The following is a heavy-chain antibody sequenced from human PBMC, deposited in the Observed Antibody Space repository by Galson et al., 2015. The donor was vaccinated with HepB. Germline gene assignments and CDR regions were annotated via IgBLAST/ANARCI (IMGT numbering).Heavy chain of an antibody. CDR2: IYYGGSGTT. J-gene: IGHJ4*02. CDR3: ARPRYCSSATCTAAFDY. V-gene: IGHV4-39*01. D-gene: IGHD2-2*01. CDR1: GSSIVSSSHY. Sequence: SETLSLTCTVSGSSIVSSSHYWGWIRQPPGKGLEWIGRIYYGGSGTTLYNPSLKSRVTISVAPSKNQFSLELRSVTAADTAVYYCARPRYCSSATCTAAFDYWGQGTLVTVSS.